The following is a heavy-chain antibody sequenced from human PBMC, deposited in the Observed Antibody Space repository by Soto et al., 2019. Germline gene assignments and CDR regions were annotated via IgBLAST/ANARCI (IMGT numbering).Heavy chain of an antibody. D-gene: IGHD5-12*01. V-gene: IGHV1-2*04. CDR1: GDSFNDYY. Sequence: QVQLVQSGAEVRKPGASVTVSCRSSGDSFNDYYIHWVRQAPGQGFEWMGWINPNGGVTKYAEKWQGWGSMARHTAIRTVYMQLSRLRSDDTAVYYCARESGGATATLVYYYFYMDVWGTGTTVTVSS. J-gene: IGHJ6*03. CDR2: INPNGGVT. CDR3: ARESGGATATLVYYYFYMDV.